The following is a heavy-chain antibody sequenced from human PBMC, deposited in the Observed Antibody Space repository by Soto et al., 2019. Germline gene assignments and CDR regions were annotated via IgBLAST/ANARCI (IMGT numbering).Heavy chain of an antibody. Sequence: GGSLRLSCAASGFTFSVYAMSWVRQVPGKGLEWVSAIRGFSPYTFYADSVKGRFTISRDNAKNSLYLQMNSLRAEDTAVYYCARDRGYDAHDYYYNAMDVWGQGTMVTVSS. V-gene: IGHV3-21*01. D-gene: IGHD2-15*01. CDR2: IRGFSPYT. CDR3: ARDRGYDAHDYYYNAMDV. J-gene: IGHJ6*02. CDR1: GFTFSVYA.